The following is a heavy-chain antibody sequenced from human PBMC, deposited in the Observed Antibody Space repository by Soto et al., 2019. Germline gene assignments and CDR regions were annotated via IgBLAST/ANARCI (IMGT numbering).Heavy chain of an antibody. D-gene: IGHD6-13*01. V-gene: IGHV1-3*01. CDR3: ARAHVGSSSSIWFDP. CDR2: INAGNGNT. Sequence: GASVKVSCKASGYTFTSYAMHWVRQAPGQRLEWMGWINAGNGNTKYSQKFQGRVTITRDTSASTAYMELSSLRSEDTAVYYCARAHVGSSSSIWFDPWGQGTLVTVSS. CDR1: GYTFTSYA. J-gene: IGHJ5*02.